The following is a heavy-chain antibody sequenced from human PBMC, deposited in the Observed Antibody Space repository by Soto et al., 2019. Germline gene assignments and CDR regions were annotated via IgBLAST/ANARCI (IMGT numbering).Heavy chain of an antibody. CDR2: IIPIFGTA. V-gene: IGHV1-69*13. CDR1: GGTFSSYA. D-gene: IGHD2-15*01. J-gene: IGHJ3*02. Sequence: SVKVSCKASGGTFSSYAISWVRQAPGQGLEWMGGIIPIFGTANYAQKFQGRVTITADESTSTAYMEPSSLRSEDTAVYYCASWMEIGGSAGASFDIWGQATMVTVSS. CDR3: ASWMEIGGSAGASFDI.